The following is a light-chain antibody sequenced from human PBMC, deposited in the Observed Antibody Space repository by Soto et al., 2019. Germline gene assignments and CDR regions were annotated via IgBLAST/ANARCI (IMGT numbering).Light chain of an antibody. V-gene: IGKV3-15*01. CDR1: QNIYSN. CDR3: LQYHNLWA. J-gene: IGKJ1*01. CDR2: RAS. Sequence: ETVLTQSPGTLSLSPGERATLSCRASQNIYSNVAWYQQRPGQAPRLLIYRASTRATGIPARFSGSGSGTEFTLTISSLQSEDFTVYSCLQYHNLWAFGQGTKVDIK.